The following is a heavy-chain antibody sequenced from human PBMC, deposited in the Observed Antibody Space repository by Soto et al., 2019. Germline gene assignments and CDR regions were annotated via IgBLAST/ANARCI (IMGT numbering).Heavy chain of an antibody. Sequence: SETLSLTCTVSGGSISSYYWSWIRQPPGKGLEWIGYIYYSGSTNYNPSLKSRVTISVDTSKNQFSLKLSSVTAADTAVYYCARPGSSWYFAFDIWGQGTMVTVSS. J-gene: IGHJ3*02. CDR1: GGSISSYY. D-gene: IGHD6-13*01. CDR2: IYYSGST. V-gene: IGHV4-59*08. CDR3: ARPGSSWYFAFDI.